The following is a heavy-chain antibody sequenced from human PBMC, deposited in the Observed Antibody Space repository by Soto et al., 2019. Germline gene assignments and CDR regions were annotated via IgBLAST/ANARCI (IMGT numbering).Heavy chain of an antibody. Sequence: GGSLRLSCAASGFTFSKYAMMWVRQAPGKGLEWVAGILGSGGTYHADSVKGRFTISKDNSLSTLYLQMDFLRADDTAVYYCAKDAAYGDGFWLPESWGQGTLVTVSS. CDR3: AKDAAYGDGFWLPES. CDR1: GFTFSKYA. V-gene: IGHV3-23*01. J-gene: IGHJ5*02. D-gene: IGHD4-17*01. CDR2: ILGSGGT.